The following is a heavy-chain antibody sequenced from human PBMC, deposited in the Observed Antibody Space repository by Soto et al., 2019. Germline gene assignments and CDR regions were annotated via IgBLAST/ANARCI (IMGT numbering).Heavy chain of an antibody. CDR3: ARDVSSDTTGFRGYDL. J-gene: IGHJ4*02. CDR1: GGTVSSYS. D-gene: IGHD3-10*01. V-gene: IGHV1-69*13. CDR2: FIPIFVSA. Sequence: SVKVSCKASGGTVSSYSITWVRQAPGKGLEWMGVFIPIFVSAHYAPKFQGRITITADESTSTAYMELSGLTSEVTAIYYCARDVSSDTTGFRGYDLWGQGTQVTVSS.